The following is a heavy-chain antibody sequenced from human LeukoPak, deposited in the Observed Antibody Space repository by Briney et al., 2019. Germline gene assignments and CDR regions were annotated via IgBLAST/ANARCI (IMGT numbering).Heavy chain of an antibody. CDR1: GLTFSGFA. CDR2: IIGSGGSA. D-gene: IGHD3-16*01. CDR3: AKDYVEFDS. Sequence: GGSLRLSCAASGLTFSGFAMTWVRQAPGKGVGWVAAIIGSGGSAFYADSVKGRFTISRDNSRNTLFLQMNSLRVEDTAVYYCAKDYVEFDSWGQGTLVTVSS. J-gene: IGHJ4*02. V-gene: IGHV3-23*01.